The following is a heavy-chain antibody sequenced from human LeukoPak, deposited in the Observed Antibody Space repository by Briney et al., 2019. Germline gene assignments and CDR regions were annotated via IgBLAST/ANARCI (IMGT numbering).Heavy chain of an antibody. CDR2: IYYSGST. CDR1: GGSIGRYF. D-gene: IGHD2/OR15-2a*01. J-gene: IGHJ3*02. V-gene: IGHV4-59*08. Sequence: SETLSLTCTVSGGSIGRYFWSWFRQPPGRGLEWLGYIYYSGSTNYNPSLESRVTMSVDMSKNQFSLKLRSVTAADTAVYYCARPGVGSGLYGAFDIWGQGTMVTVSS. CDR3: ARPGVGSGLYGAFDI.